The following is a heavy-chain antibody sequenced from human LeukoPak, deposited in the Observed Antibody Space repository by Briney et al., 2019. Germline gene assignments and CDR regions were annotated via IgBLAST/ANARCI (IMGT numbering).Heavy chain of an antibody. Sequence: GGSLRLSCAASTFTFDDYGMSWVRQAPGKGLEWVSGINWNGGSTGYADSVKGRFTISRDNAKNSLYLQMNSLRAEDTALYYCARESSSWYLGVFDYWGQGTLVTVPS. CDR3: ARESSSWYLGVFDY. CDR1: TFTFDDYG. D-gene: IGHD6-13*01. V-gene: IGHV3-20*04. J-gene: IGHJ4*02. CDR2: INWNGGST.